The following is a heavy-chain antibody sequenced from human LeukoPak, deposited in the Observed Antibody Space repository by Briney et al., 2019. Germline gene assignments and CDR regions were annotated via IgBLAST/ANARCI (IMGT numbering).Heavy chain of an antibody. J-gene: IGHJ4*02. D-gene: IGHD6-19*01. CDR1: GYSFTSYW. CDR3: ARPRSSGWYARGVVDY. CDR2: IYPGDSDT. V-gene: IGHV5-51*01. Sequence: GESLRISCKGSGYSFTSYWIGWVRQMPGKGLEWMGIIYPGDSDTRYSPSFQGQVTISADKSISTAYLQWGSLKASDTAMYYCARPRSSGWYARGVVDYWGQGTLVTVSS.